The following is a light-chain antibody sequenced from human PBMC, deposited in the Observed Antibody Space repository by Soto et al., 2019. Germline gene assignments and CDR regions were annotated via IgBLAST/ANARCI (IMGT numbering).Light chain of an antibody. V-gene: IGKV4-1*01. Sequence: DIVMTQSPDSLAVSLGERATINCKSSQSVLYSSNNKNYLAWYQQKPGQRPKLLISWASTRESGVPDRFSGSGSGTYFTLTLSSLQAEDVAGYYCQQYYSTPLFGQGTKVEIK. CDR3: QQYYSTPL. CDR2: WAS. CDR1: QSVLYSSNNKNY. J-gene: IGKJ1*01.